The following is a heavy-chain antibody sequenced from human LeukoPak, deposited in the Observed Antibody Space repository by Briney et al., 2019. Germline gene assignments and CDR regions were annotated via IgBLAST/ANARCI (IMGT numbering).Heavy chain of an antibody. V-gene: IGHV3-30-3*01. CDR2: ISYDGSNK. CDR3: AREVDTAMVKDPYFDY. D-gene: IGHD5-18*01. CDR1: GFSFSSYW. J-gene: IGHJ4*02. Sequence: HPGGSLRLSCVASGFSFSSYWMSWVRQAPGKGLEWVAVISYDGSNKYYADSVKGRFTISRDNSKNTLYLQMNSLRAEDTAVYYCAREVDTAMVKDPYFDYWGQGTLVTVSS.